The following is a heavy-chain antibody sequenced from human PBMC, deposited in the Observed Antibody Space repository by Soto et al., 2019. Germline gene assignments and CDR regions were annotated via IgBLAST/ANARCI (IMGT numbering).Heavy chain of an antibody. J-gene: IGHJ4*02. Sequence: QVQLVQSGADMKKPGASVKVSCNASGYTFTHYDINWVRQATGQGLEWMGWMNPNTGNTGFAQKVPDRVNMTRNTSISTDYMELSSLRSEDTALYFCERGGWGPPFDFWGQGTPVTVSS. CDR3: ERGGWGPPFDF. D-gene: IGHD3-16*01. V-gene: IGHV1-8*01. CDR1: GYTFTHYD. CDR2: MNPNTGNT.